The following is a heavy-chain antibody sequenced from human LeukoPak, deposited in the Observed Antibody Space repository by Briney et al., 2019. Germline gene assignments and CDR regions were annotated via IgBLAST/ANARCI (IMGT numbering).Heavy chain of an antibody. Sequence: SETLSLTCTVSDGSISSSLYYWGWIRQPPGKGLEWIGIIYYSGSTYYNPSLKSRVTISVDTSKNQFSLELSSVTAADTAVYYCARHFGGPGSYYNVGSWFDPWGQGTLVTVSS. D-gene: IGHD3-10*01. CDR2: IYYSGST. CDR1: DGSISSSLYY. J-gene: IGHJ5*02. CDR3: ARHFGGPGSYYNVGSWFDP. V-gene: IGHV4-39*01.